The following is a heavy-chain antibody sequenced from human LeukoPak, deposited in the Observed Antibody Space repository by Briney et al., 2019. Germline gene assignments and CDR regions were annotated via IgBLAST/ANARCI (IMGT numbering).Heavy chain of an antibody. J-gene: IGHJ3*02. CDR1: GGSISSYY. V-gene: IGHV4-59*01. Sequence: PSETLSLTCTVSGGSISSYYWSWLRQPPGKGLEWIGYIYYSGSTNYNPSLKSRVTISVDTSKNQFSLKLSSVTAADTAVYYCAREGDILTGYYARGAFDIWGQGTMVTVSS. CDR2: IYYSGST. D-gene: IGHD3-9*01. CDR3: AREGDILTGYYARGAFDI.